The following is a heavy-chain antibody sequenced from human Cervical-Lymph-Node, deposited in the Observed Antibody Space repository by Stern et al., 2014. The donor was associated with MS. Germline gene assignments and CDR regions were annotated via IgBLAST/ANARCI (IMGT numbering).Heavy chain of an antibody. CDR1: GGSISGDGYY. D-gene: IGHD2-2*01. Sequence: VQLEESGPGLVKPSQTLSLTCTVSGGSISGDGYYWSWIRQRPGKGLEWIGHIYYSGTTYYNPSLKSRVTISIDTSENQFSLRLNSVTAADTAVYYCARDQFTTSLDVWGQGTTVTVSS. V-gene: IGHV4-31*03. CDR3: ARDQFTTSLDV. J-gene: IGHJ6*02. CDR2: IYYSGTT.